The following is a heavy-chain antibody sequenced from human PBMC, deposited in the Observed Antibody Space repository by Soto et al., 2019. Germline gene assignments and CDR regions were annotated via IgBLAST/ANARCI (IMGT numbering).Heavy chain of an antibody. D-gene: IGHD3-3*01. Sequence: GSLRLSCAASGFTFNNYAMSWVRQAPGKGLAWVSGISGGGGSTYYADSVKGRFTISRDNSKNTLYLQMNSLRAEDTALYYCAKGHYYDFWSAKRYYGVDVWGLGTTVTVSS. CDR1: GFTFNNYA. J-gene: IGHJ6*02. V-gene: IGHV3-23*01. CDR2: ISGGGGST. CDR3: AKGHYYDFWSAKRYYGVDV.